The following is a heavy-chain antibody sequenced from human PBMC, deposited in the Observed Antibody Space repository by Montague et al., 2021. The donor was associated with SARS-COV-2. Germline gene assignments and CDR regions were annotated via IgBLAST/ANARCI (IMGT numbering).Heavy chain of an antibody. D-gene: IGHD6-13*01. J-gene: IGHJ6*02. V-gene: IGHV4-39*07. CDR3: ARVGRQQLVRLSGMDV. Sequence: SETLSLTCTVSGGSISSSSYYWGWIRQPPGKGLEWIGSIYYSGSTYYNPSLKSRVTISVYTSKNQFSLKRSSVTAADTAVYYCARVGRQQLVRLSGMDVWGQGTTVTVSS. CDR1: GGSISSSSYY. CDR2: IYYSGST.